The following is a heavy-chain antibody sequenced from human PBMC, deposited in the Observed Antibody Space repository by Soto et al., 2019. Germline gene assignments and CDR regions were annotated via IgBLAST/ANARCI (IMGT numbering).Heavy chain of an antibody. J-gene: IGHJ4*02. V-gene: IGHV3-53*02. CDR3: ARETYGSGSYYLDY. CDR1: GFTVSSNY. Sequence: EVQLVETGGGLIQPGGSLRLSCAASGFTVSSNYMSWVRQAPGKGLEWVSVIYSGGSTYYADSVKWRFTISRDNSNNTLYLHMNSLRAEDTAVYYCARETYGSGSYYLDYWGQGTLVTVSS. CDR2: IYSGGST. D-gene: IGHD3-10*01.